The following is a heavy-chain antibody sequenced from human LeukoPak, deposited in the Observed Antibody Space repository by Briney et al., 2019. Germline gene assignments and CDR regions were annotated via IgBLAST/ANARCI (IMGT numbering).Heavy chain of an antibody. J-gene: IGHJ4*02. CDR3: GKGGWSPSLWGGGGFDC. V-gene: IGHV3-7*03. CDR2: IKQDGSEK. Sequence: GGSLRLSCAASGFTFSNNWMSWVRQAPGKGLEWVANIKQDGSEKYYVDSVKGRFTISRDNAKNSLYMQMYSLRAGDTGVYYCGKGGWSPSLWGGGGFDCWGQGTLVTVSS. CDR1: GFTFSNNW. D-gene: IGHD2-21*01.